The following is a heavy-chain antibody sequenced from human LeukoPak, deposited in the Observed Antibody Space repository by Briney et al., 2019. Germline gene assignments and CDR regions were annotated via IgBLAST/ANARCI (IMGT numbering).Heavy chain of an antibody. V-gene: IGHV4-4*07. Sequence: SETLSLTCSVSGGSIGNYYWNWLRQPAGKGLEWIGRIYASGSTNYNPSLKSRVTISMDKSKNHFSLNLKSMTAADTAFYYCARDFYGDDGHHPFDYWGQGIQVTVSS. CDR3: ARDFYGDDGHHPFDY. J-gene: IGHJ4*02. D-gene: IGHD2/OR15-2a*01. CDR2: IYASGST. CDR1: GGSIGNYY.